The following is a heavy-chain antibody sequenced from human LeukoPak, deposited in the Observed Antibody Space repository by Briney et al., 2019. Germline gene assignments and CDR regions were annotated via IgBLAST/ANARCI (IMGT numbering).Heavy chain of an antibody. CDR3: ARGRAKWASDAFDI. J-gene: IGHJ3*02. Sequence: ASVKVSCKASGFTFTDYYIHWVRQAPGQGLEWMGWINPSSGGTNNAQKFQGRVTMTRDSSISTSYMELSRLTSADTAVYYCARGRAKWASDAFDIWGQGTMVTVSS. D-gene: IGHD1-26*01. CDR1: GFTFTDYY. V-gene: IGHV1-2*02. CDR2: INPSSGGT.